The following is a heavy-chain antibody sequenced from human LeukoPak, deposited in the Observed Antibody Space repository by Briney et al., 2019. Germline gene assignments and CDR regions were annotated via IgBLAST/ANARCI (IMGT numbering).Heavy chain of an antibody. Sequence: GGSLRLSCAASGFTFSSYSMNWVRQAPGKGPEWVSYISSSTTIYYADSVKGRFTISRDNAKNTLYLQMNSLRDEDTAMYYCARAVNTHTYGYHYWGQGTLVTVSS. V-gene: IGHV3-48*02. J-gene: IGHJ4*02. CDR2: ISSSTTI. D-gene: IGHD5-18*01. CDR1: GFTFSSYS. CDR3: ARAVNTHTYGYHY.